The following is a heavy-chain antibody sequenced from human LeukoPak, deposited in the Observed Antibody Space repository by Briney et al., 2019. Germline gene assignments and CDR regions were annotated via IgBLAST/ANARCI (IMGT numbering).Heavy chain of an antibody. V-gene: IGHV4-39*07. CDR2: IYYSGST. CDR1: GGSISSSYY. CDR3: ARGVVIMNTFDM. D-gene: IGHD3-3*01. Sequence: SETLSLTCTVSGGSISSSYYWGWIRQPPVKGLEWIGSIYYSGSTSYNPSLKSRVTISLDTSKNQFSLKLSSVTAADTAVYYCARGVVIMNTFDMWGQGTMVTVSS. J-gene: IGHJ3*02.